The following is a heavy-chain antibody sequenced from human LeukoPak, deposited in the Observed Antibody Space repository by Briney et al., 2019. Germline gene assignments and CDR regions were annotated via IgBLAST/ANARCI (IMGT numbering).Heavy chain of an antibody. V-gene: IGHV1-8*03. D-gene: IGHD5-12*01. Sequence: ASVKVSCKASGYTFTSYDINWVRQATGQGLEWMGGMNPNSGSAGNSQKVQGRGTITSNTAISTAYMELSGLRVEDTAVYYCARCGSTGYPYYFDYWGQGTLVTVSS. J-gene: IGHJ4*02. CDR3: ARCGSTGYPYYFDY. CDR2: MNPNSGSA. CDR1: GYTFTSYD.